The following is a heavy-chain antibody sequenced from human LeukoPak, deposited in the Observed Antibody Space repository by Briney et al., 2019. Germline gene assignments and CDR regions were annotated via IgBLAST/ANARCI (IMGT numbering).Heavy chain of an antibody. V-gene: IGHV1-3*01. CDR1: GYTFTSYA. J-gene: IGHJ3*02. CDR2: INAGNGNT. D-gene: IGHD5-12*01. CDR3: ARDRSLGRGYSGSRAFDI. Sequence: GASVKVSCKASGYTFTSYAMHWVRQAPGQRLEWMGWINAGNGNTKYSQKFQGRVTITRDTSASTAYMELSSLRSEDTAVYYCARDRSLGRGYSGSRAFDIWGQGTMVTVSS.